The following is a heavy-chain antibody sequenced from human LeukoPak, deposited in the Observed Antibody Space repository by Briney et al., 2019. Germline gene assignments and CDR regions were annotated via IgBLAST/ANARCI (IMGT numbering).Heavy chain of an antibody. V-gene: IGHV1-18*04. Sequence: ASVKVSCKASGYIFTNYYMHWVRQAPGQGLEWMGWISAYNGNTNYAQKLQGRVTMTTDTSTSTAYIELRSLRSDDTAVYYCARFSFVHDFWSVFRLTDYFDYWGQGTLVTVSS. CDR2: ISAYNGNT. CDR3: ARFSFVHDFWSVFRLTDYFDY. D-gene: IGHD3-3*01. CDR1: GYIFTNYY. J-gene: IGHJ4*02.